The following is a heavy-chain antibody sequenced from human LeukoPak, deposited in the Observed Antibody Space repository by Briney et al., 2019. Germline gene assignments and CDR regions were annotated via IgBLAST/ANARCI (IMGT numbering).Heavy chain of an antibody. Sequence: PGGSLRLSCAASGFSFSSYSMNWVRQAPGKGLEWVSSISGSGSYIYYADSVKGRFTISRDNAKNSLYLQVNSLRAEDTAVYYCARTGDGYSSFSYYYYMDVWGKGTTVSVSS. CDR1: GFSFSSYS. CDR2: ISGSGSYI. J-gene: IGHJ6*03. V-gene: IGHV3-21*01. D-gene: IGHD5-24*01. CDR3: ARTGDGYSSFSYYYYMDV.